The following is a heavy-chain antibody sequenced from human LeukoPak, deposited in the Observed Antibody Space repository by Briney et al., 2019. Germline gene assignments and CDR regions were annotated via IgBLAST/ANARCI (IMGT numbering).Heavy chain of an antibody. CDR3: ASQSSYYYGSGSYNLDY. J-gene: IGHJ4*02. CDR2: IYYSGST. D-gene: IGHD3-10*01. Sequence: SETLSLTCAVSGGSISSGGYSWSWIRQPPGKGLEWIGYIYYSGSTYYNPSLKSRVTISVDTSKNQFSLKLSSVTAADTAVYYCASQSSYYYGSGSYNLDYWGQGTLVTVSS. V-gene: IGHV4-30-4*07. CDR1: GGSISSGGYS.